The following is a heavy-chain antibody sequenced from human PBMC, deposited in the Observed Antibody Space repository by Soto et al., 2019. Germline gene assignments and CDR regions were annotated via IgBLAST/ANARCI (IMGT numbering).Heavy chain of an antibody. CDR2: IYYSGST. CDR1: GGSISSGGYY. D-gene: IGHD2-2*01. Sequence: QVQLQESGPGLVKPSQTLSLTCTVSGGSISSGGYYWSWIRQHPGKGLEWIGYIYYSGSTYYNPSLKSRVTRSVDTSKNQFSLQLSSVTAADTAVYYCAREAGDIVVVPAANSYFDYWGQGTLVTVSS. J-gene: IGHJ4*02. V-gene: IGHV4-31*03. CDR3: AREAGDIVVVPAANSYFDY.